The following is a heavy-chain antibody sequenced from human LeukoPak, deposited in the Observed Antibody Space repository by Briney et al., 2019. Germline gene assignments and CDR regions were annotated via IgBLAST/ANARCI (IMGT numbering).Heavy chain of an antibody. CDR1: GLTFSSYG. Sequence: GRSLRLSCAASGLTFSSYGMHWVRQAPGKGLDWLAIIWYDGSHKYYSDSVKGRFTISRDNSKNTLYLQMHSLRAEDTAVYYCARDLEGATMTTGADYWGQGTPVTVSS. CDR3: ARDLEGATMTTGADY. D-gene: IGHD5-12*01. CDR2: IWYDGSHK. V-gene: IGHV3-33*01. J-gene: IGHJ4*02.